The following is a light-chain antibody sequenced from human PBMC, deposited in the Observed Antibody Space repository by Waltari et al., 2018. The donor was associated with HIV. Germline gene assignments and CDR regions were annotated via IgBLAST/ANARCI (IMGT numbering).Light chain of an antibody. V-gene: IGLV3-21*02. CDR1: KIGSKG. J-gene: IGLJ2*01. CDR2: DDS. CDR3: QVWDSSTDLRV. Sequence: SYVLPQPPSVSVAPGHTARITCGGDKIGSKGVHWYQKKPSQAPVLVVYDDSDRPSGIPERFSGSSSWNTATLTISRVEAGDEADFYCQVWDSSTDLRVFGGGTKLTVL.